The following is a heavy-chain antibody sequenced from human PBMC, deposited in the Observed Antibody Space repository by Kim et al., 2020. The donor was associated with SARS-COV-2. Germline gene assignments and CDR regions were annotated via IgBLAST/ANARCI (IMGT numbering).Heavy chain of an antibody. D-gene: IGHD3-22*01. CDR2: INAGNGNT. J-gene: IGHJ5*02. V-gene: IGHV1-3*01. CDR1: GYTFTSYA. Sequence: ASVKVSCKASGYTFTSYAMHWVRQAPGQRLEWMGWINAGNGNTKYSQKFQGRVTITRDTSASTAYMELSSLRSEDTAVYYCASLPYYDSSGYGFSEWFDPWGQGTLVTVSS. CDR3: ASLPYYDSSGYGFSEWFDP.